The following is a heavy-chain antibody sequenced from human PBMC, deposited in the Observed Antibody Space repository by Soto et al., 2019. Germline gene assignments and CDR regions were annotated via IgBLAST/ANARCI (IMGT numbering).Heavy chain of an antibody. CDR1: GYTFTSYA. D-gene: IGHD6-13*01. CDR2: ISAYNGNT. Sequence: ASVKVSCKASGYTFTSYAMHWVRQAPGQRLEWMGWISAYNGNTNYAQKLQGRVTMTTDTSTSTAYMELRSLRSDDTAVYYCARAVYSSSWRYYYYYGMDVWGQGTTVTVSS. V-gene: IGHV1-18*01. J-gene: IGHJ6*02. CDR3: ARAVYSSSWRYYYYYGMDV.